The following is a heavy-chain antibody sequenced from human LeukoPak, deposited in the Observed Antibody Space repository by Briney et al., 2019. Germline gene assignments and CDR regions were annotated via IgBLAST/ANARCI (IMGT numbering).Heavy chain of an antibody. D-gene: IGHD1-26*01. CDR2: INPSGGST. CDR1: GYTFTSYY. Sequence: ASVKVSCKASGYTFTSYYMHWVRQAPGQGLEWMGIINPSGGSTSYAQKFQGRVTMTRDTSTSTVYMELSSLRSEDTAVYYCAGDLPSGSYFGGWFDPWGQGTLVTVSS. CDR3: AGDLPSGSYFGGWFDP. V-gene: IGHV1-46*01. J-gene: IGHJ5*02.